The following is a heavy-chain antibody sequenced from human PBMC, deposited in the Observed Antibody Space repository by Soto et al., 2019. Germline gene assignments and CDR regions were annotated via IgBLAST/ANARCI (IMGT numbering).Heavy chain of an antibody. J-gene: IGHJ4*02. CDR2: ISGGGGFT. Sequence: GGSLRLSCSVSGFTFSNYAMTWVRQAPGKGLEWVSGISGGGGFTYYADSVRGRFTISRDNSKNTLYLQMNSLRVEDTAVYYCAKKVPGSNPLDSWGQGALVTVSS. D-gene: IGHD1-1*01. CDR1: GFTFSNYA. CDR3: AKKVPGSNPLDS. V-gene: IGHV3-23*01.